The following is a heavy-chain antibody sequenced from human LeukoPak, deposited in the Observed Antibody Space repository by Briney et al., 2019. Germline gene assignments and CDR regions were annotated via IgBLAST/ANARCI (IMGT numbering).Heavy chain of an antibody. J-gene: IGHJ4*02. CDR1: GFTFSSYA. V-gene: IGHV3-23*01. CDR3: AKDHPPIYCMGGSCYPDDY. Sequence: PGGSLRLSCAASGFTFSSYAMRWVRQAPGKGLEWVSAISGSGGNTYYADSVKGRFTISRDNSKNTLYLQMNSLRAEDTAVYYCAKDHPPIYCMGGSCYPDDYWGQGTLVTVSS. D-gene: IGHD2-15*01. CDR2: ISGSGGNT.